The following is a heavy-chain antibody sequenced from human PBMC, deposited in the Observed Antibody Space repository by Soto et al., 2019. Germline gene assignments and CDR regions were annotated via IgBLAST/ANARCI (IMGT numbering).Heavy chain of an antibody. CDR2: IYYSGST. V-gene: IGHV4-59*01. J-gene: IGHJ5*02. Sequence: SETLSLTCTVSGGSISSYYWSWIRQPPGKGLEWIGYIYYSGSTNYNPSLKSRVTISVDTSKNQFSLKLSSVTAADTAVYYCARYPYGNDFRWFDPWGQGTLVTVSS. CDR3: ARYPYGNDFRWFDP. D-gene: IGHD3-3*01. CDR1: GGSISSYY.